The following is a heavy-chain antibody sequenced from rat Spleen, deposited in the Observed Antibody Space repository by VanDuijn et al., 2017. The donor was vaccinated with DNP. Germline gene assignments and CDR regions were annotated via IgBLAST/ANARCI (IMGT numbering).Heavy chain of an antibody. CDR1: GFTFSDYN. CDR2: ITNSGSST. Sequence: EVQLVESGGGLVQPGRSLKLSCAASGFTFSDYNMAWVRQAPKKGLEWVASITNSGSSTYYRDSVKGRLTISRDNAKSTLYLQMNSLRSEDTATYYCARLGGSPFDYWGQGVMVTVSS. J-gene: IGHJ2*01. D-gene: IGHD5-1*01. V-gene: IGHV5-22*01. CDR3: ARLGGSPFDY.